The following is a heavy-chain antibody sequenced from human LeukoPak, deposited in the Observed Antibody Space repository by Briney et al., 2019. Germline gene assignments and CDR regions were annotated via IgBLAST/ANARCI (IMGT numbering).Heavy chain of an antibody. D-gene: IGHD3-9*01. J-gene: IGHJ6*03. V-gene: IGHV1-69*04. Sequence: SVKVSCKASGGTFSSYTISWVRQAPGQGLEWMGRIIPILGIANYAQKFQGRVTITADKSTSTAYMELSSLRSEDTAVYYCARDLYYDILTGYYSHYYYYMDVWGKGTAVTVSS. CDR2: IIPILGIA. CDR3: ARDLYYDILTGYYSHYYYYMDV. CDR1: GGTFSSYT.